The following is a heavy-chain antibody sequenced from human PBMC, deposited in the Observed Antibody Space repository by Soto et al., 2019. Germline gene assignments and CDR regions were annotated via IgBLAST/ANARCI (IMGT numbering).Heavy chain of an antibody. D-gene: IGHD4-4*01. CDR2: TNGGGGNT. CDR3: VKGGVFNDYSTFDH. V-gene: IGHV3-23*01. CDR1: GFSFNMYV. Sequence: GGSLRLSCAASGFSFNMYVMGWVRQAPGNGLEWVSTTNGGGGNTFYADSVKGRFTISRDNSKNTLYLQMNSVRAEDTAIYYCVKGGVFNDYSTFDHWGQGTLVTVSS. J-gene: IGHJ4*02.